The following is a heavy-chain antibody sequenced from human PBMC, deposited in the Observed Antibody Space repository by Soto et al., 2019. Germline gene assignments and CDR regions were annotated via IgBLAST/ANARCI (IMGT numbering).Heavy chain of an antibody. CDR3: AKDRGHHYYVSSGFALDAFDI. Sequence: GGSLSLSCAASGFTFSSYSMHWVRQAPGKGLEWVAVISYDGSNKYYAGYVKGRFTMSIDNCKNTLYLQMNSLVAEDMGMYDCAKDRGHHYYVSSGFALDAFDIWGQGTMVTVSS. CDR1: GFTFSSYS. D-gene: IGHD3-22*01. J-gene: IGHJ3*02. V-gene: IGHV3-30*18. CDR2: ISYDGSNK.